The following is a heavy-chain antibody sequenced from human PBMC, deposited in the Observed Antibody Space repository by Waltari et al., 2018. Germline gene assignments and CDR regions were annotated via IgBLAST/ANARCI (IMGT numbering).Heavy chain of an antibody. CDR3: ATXSKSWYLYTFDX. V-gene: IGHV3-53*01. Sequence: VQLXESGGGXTQPGESLRXSCKASGFTVPSNYMRWVRQAPGXGLEWXSVIYXAGTPXYADSVKGRIXISRDTSKNTLYLQMNSXRVEDTAVXYXATXSKSWYLYTFDXWGQGTVVTVS. D-gene: IGHD6-13*01. CDR1: GFTVPSNY. CDR2: IYXAGTP. J-gene: IGHJ3*01.